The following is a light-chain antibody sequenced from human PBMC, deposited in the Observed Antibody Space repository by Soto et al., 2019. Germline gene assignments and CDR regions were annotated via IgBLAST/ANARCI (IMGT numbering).Light chain of an antibody. V-gene: IGLV3-21*04. CDR3: QVWDNSRDRDVV. CDR2: YDR. J-gene: IGLJ3*02. Sequence: SYELTQPPSLSVAPGKTARITCGGDNIGSKSVHWYQQKPGQAPVVVISYDRDRPSGIPARFSGSNSGNTATLTISWVEAGDEEDYYCQVWDNSRDRDVVFGGGTKLTVL. CDR1: NIGSKS.